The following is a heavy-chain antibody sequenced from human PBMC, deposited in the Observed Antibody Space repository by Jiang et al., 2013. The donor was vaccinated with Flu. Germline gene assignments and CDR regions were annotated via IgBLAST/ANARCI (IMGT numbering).Heavy chain of an antibody. D-gene: IGHD3-3*01. J-gene: IGHJ4*02. V-gene: IGHV2-5*02. Sequence: LEWLALIYWDDDKRYSPSLKSRLTITKDTSKNQVVLTMTNMDPVDTATYYCAHSVLYYDFWSGYYYFDYWGQGTLVTVSS. CDR2: IYWDDDK. CDR3: AHSVLYYDFWSGYYYFDY.